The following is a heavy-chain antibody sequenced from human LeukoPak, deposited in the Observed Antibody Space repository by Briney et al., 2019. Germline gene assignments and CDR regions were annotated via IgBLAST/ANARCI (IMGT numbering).Heavy chain of an antibody. D-gene: IGHD3-22*01. CDR2: IYYSGST. J-gene: IGHJ6*03. CDR3: ARNKYYYGSSGYYYYSYMDV. Sequence: SETLSLTCTVSGGSISSYYWSWIRQPPGKGLEWIGYIYYSGSTNYNPSLKSRVTISVDTSQNQFSLKLSSVTAADTAVYYCARNKYYYGSSGYYYYSYMDVWGKGTTVTVSS. CDR1: GGSISSYY. V-gene: IGHV4-59*01.